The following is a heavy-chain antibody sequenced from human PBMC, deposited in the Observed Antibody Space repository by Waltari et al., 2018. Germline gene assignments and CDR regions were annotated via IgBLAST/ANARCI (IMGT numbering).Heavy chain of an antibody. D-gene: IGHD6-13*01. CDR3: ARGGTSSTWYKTSFLDT. J-gene: IGHJ5*02. V-gene: IGHV4-4*07. CDR1: GGSIKTYY. CDR2: IYGGDSTNYEGAQT. Sequence: QVQLQESGPGLVKPLKTLSLTYTLSGGSIKTYYWNWLRQPAGKGLEWIGDIYGGDSTNYEGAQTRYSPSLKSRVALSVDTSKKQFSLTLTSVSAADTAVYYCARGGTSSTWYKTSFLDTWGQGMLVIVSS.